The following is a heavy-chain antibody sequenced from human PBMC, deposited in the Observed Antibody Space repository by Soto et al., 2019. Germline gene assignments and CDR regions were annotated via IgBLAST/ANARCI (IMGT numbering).Heavy chain of an antibody. V-gene: IGHV3-23*01. Sequence: GGSLRLSCAASGFTFSSYAMSSVRQAPGKGLEWVSAISGSGGSTYYADSVKGRFTISRDNSKNTLYLQMNSLRAEDTAVYYCAKGLKRTRIVVPTGYWGQGTLPTVSS. CDR3: AKGLKRTRIVVPTGY. CDR2: ISGSGGST. D-gene: IGHD3-22*01. J-gene: IGHJ4*02. CDR1: GFTFSSYA.